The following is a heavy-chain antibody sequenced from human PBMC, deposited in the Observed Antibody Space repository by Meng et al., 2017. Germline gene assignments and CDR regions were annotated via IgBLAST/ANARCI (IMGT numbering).Heavy chain of an antibody. CDR2: ISYDGSNK. J-gene: IGHJ4*02. Sequence: QVQLVESGGGVVQPGRSLRLSCGASGFTFSSYAMHWVRQAPGKGLEWVAVISYDGSNKYYADSVKGRFTISRDNSKNTLYLQMNSLRAEDTAVYYCASMGYWGQGTLVTVSS. CDR1: GFTFSSYA. CDR3: ASMGY. D-gene: IGHD3-10*01. V-gene: IGHV3-30*01.